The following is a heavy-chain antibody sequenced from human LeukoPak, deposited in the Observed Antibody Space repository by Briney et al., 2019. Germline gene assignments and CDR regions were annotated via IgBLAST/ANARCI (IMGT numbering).Heavy chain of an antibody. J-gene: IGHJ4*02. CDR1: GFTFSSYA. D-gene: IGHD3-22*01. CDR3: ARGSRTYYYDSSGYYGFDY. V-gene: IGHV3-30-3*01. CDR2: ISCDGSNK. Sequence: GGSLRLSCAASGFTFSSYAMHWVRQAPGKGLEWVAVISCDGSNKYYADSVKGRFTISRDNSKNTLYLQMNSLRAEDTAVYYCARGSRTYYYDSSGYYGFDYWGQGTLVTVSS.